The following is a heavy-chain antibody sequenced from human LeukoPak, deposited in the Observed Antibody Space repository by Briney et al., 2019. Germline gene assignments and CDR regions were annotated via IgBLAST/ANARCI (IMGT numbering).Heavy chain of an antibody. V-gene: IGHV3-30-3*01. D-gene: IGHD4-11*01. Sequence: PGRSLRLSCAASGFTFSSYAMYWVRQAPGKGLEWVAVISYDGSNKYYADSVKGRFTISRDNSKNTLYLQMNSLRAEDTAVYYCARDLHYHSNIVPFYFDYWGQGTLVTVSS. CDR3: ARDLHYHSNIVPFYFDY. CDR1: GFTFSSYA. J-gene: IGHJ4*02. CDR2: ISYDGSNK.